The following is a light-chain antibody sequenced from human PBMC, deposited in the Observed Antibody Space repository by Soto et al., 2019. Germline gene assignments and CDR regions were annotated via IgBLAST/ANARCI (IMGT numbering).Light chain of an antibody. Sequence: PGERATLSCRASQSISSTYLAWYQQKPGQAPRPLISAASNRATGTPDRFSVSGSGTDFTLTISRLEPEDFAVYYCQQYGSSRWTLGQGTKVEVK. CDR3: QQYGSSRWT. CDR2: AAS. CDR1: QSISSTY. J-gene: IGKJ1*01. V-gene: IGKV3-20*01.